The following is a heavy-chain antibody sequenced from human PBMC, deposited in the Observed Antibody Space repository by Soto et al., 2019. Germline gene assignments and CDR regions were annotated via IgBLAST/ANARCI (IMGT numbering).Heavy chain of an antibody. Sequence: LTCTVSGGSISSGDYYWSWIRQPPGKGLEWIGYIYYSGSTYYNPSLKSRVTISVDTSKNQFSLKLSSVTAADTAVYYCARGMVRGVIRYFDYWGQGTLVTVSS. CDR2: IYYSGST. D-gene: IGHD3-10*01. J-gene: IGHJ4*02. CDR1: GGSISSGDYY. V-gene: IGHV4-30-4*01. CDR3: ARGMVRGVIRYFDY.